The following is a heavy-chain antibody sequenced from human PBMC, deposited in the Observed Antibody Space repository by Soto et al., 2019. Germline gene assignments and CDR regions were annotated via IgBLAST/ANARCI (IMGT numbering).Heavy chain of an antibody. J-gene: IGHJ4*02. Sequence: PPETLSLTCTLSSSSISTYYWSWIRQPPGKGLAWIGYIYYTGSTSYNPSLKTRVAISMDTSKNQLSLNLSSVTDADTAVDYRWGAPNWAYSDYGCLGTLVNVST. V-gene: IGHV4-59*01. CDR2: IYYTGST. CDR1: SSSISTYY. D-gene: IGHD7-27*01. CDR3: WGAPNWAYSDY.